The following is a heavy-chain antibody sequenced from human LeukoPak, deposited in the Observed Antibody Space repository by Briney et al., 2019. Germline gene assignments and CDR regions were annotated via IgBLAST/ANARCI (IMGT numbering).Heavy chain of an antibody. CDR2: IYSRVT. V-gene: IGHV4-4*07. J-gene: IGHJ3*02. CDR1: GGSISSYY. D-gene: IGHD1-26*01. CDR3: ARGGSYLSAFDI. Sequence: SETLSLTCTVSGGSISSYYLSWIRQPAGKGLEWIGRIYSRVTTYNPSLKSRVTMSADTSRNHVSLTLNSVTAADTAVYYCARGGSYLSAFDIWGQGTMVTVSS.